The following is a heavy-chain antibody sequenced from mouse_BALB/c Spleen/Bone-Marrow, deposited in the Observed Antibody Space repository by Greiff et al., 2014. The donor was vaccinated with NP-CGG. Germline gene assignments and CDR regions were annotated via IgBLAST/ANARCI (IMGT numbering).Heavy chain of an antibody. Sequence: VQLQQSGAELVRPGSSVKISCKASGHAFSSYWMNWVKQRPGQGLEWIGLIYPGDGDTNYNGKFKGKATLTADKSSSTAYMQLSSLTSEDSAVYFCARVRNWADYWGQGTTLTVSS. V-gene: IGHV1-80*01. D-gene: IGHD4-1*01. CDR1: GHAFSSYW. J-gene: IGHJ2*01. CDR3: ARVRNWADY. CDR2: IYPGDGDT.